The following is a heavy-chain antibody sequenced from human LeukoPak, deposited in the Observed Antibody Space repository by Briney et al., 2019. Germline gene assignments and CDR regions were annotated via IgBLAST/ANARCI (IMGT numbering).Heavy chain of an antibody. D-gene: IGHD5-24*01. J-gene: IGHJ4*02. CDR3: ARGRDGYNYVVY. Sequence: SVKVSCKDSGGTFSSYAISWVRQAPGQGLEWMGGIIPIFGTANYAQKFQGRVTITADESTSTAYMELSSLRSEDTAVYYCARGRDGYNYVVYWGQGTLVTVSS. V-gene: IGHV1-69*13. CDR2: IIPIFGTA. CDR1: GGTFSSYA.